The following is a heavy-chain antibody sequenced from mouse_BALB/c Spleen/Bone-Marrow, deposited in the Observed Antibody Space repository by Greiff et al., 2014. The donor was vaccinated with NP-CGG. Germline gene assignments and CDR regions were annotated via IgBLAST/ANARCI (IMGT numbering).Heavy chain of an antibody. CDR2: INPSNGRT. Sequence: QVQLQQSGAELVKPGASVKLSCKASGYTFTSYWMHWVKQRPGQGLEWIGEINPSNGRTNYNEKFKSRATLTVDKSSSTAYMQLNSLTSEDSAVYYCARDYYGKGRFPYWGQGTLVIVSA. CDR3: ARDYYGKGRFPY. J-gene: IGHJ3*01. CDR1: GYTFTSYW. V-gene: IGHV1S81*02. D-gene: IGHD2-1*01.